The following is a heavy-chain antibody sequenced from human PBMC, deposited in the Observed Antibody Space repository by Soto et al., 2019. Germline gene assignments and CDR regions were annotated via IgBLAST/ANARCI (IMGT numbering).Heavy chain of an antibody. CDR2: IYYDGNT. V-gene: IGHV4-39*01. D-gene: IGHD6-6*01. Sequence: PPETLSLTCTVSGGSITCSSHYSGCIRQPPGKGLECIGNIYYDGNTYYNPSLKSRVTISLDTSKNQFSLRLNSVTAADTAVYYCARSSITPRLFMYPFDYWGQGTLVTVSS. J-gene: IGHJ4*02. CDR3: ARSSITPRLFMYPFDY. CDR1: GGSITCSSHY.